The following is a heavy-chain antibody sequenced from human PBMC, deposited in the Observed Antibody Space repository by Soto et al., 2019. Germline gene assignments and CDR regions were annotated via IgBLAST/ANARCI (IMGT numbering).Heavy chain of an antibody. D-gene: IGHD6-19*01. CDR2: ISGSGGST. CDR1: GFTFSSYA. V-gene: IGHV3-23*01. J-gene: IGHJ4*02. Sequence: GGSLRLSCAASGFTFSSYAMSWVRQAPGKGLEWVSAISGSGGSTYYADSVKGRFTISRDNSKNTLYLQMNSLRAEDTAVYYCAKDQGTYSSGWYPFDYWGQGTLVTVSS. CDR3: AKDQGTYSSGWYPFDY.